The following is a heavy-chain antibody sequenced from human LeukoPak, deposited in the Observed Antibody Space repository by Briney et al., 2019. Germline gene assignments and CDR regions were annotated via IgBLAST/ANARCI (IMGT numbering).Heavy chain of an antibody. J-gene: IGHJ5*02. V-gene: IGHV3-7*01. D-gene: IGHD6-13*01. CDR3: ASDPYSSSWGVFDP. CDR2: IKQDGSEK. Sequence: QAGGSLRLSCAASGFTFSSYWMSWVRQAPGKGLEWVANIKQDGSEKYYVDSVKGRFTISRDNAKNSLYLQMNSLRAEDTAVYYCASDPYSSSWGVFDPWGQGTLVTVSS. CDR1: GFTFSSYW.